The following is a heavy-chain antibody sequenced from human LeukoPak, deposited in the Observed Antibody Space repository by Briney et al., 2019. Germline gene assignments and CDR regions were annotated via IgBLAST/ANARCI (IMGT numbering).Heavy chain of an antibody. D-gene: IGHD2-21*02. CDR3: ARDRGGDIPFDY. V-gene: IGHV3-33*01. CDR2: IWYDGSNK. Sequence: GKSLRLSCAASGFTFSSYGMHWVRQPPGKGLEWMAVIWYDGSNKYYPDSVKGRFTISRDNSKNTLYLQMNSLRAEDTAVYYCARDRGGDIPFDYWGQGTLVIFSS. CDR1: GFTFSSYG. J-gene: IGHJ4*02.